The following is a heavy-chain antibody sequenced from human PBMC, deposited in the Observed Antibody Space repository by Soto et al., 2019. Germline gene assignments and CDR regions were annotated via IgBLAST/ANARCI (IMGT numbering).Heavy chain of an antibody. J-gene: IGHJ4*02. D-gene: IGHD3-22*01. CDR1: GFTFSSYA. V-gene: IGHV3-23*01. CDR3: AKVDTMIEVVIRSFDY. Sequence: GGSLRLSCAASGFTFSSYAMSWVRQAPGKGLEWVSAISGSGGSTYYADSVKGRFTISRDNSKNTLYLQMNSLRAEDTAVYYCAKVDTMIEVVIRSFDYWGQGTLVTVSS. CDR2: ISGSGGST.